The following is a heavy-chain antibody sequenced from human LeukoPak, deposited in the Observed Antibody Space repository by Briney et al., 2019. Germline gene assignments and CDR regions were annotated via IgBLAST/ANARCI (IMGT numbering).Heavy chain of an antibody. Sequence: PGGSLRLSCAASGFTFSSYAMSWVRQAPGKGLEWVSAISGSGGSTYYADSVKGRFTISRDNSKNTLYLQMNSLRAEDTAVYYCAKIGARGTLGATREFDYWGQGTLVTVSS. D-gene: IGHD1-26*01. CDR3: AKIGARGTLGATREFDY. V-gene: IGHV3-23*01. J-gene: IGHJ4*02. CDR2: ISGSGGST. CDR1: GFTFSSYA.